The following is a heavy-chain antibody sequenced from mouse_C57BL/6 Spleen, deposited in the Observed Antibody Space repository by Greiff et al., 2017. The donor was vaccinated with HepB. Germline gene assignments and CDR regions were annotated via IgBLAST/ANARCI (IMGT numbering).Heavy chain of an antibody. V-gene: IGHV1-80*01. J-gene: IGHJ3*01. Sequence: VKLMESGAELVKPGASVKISCKASGYAFSSYWMNWVKQRPGKGLEWIGQIYPGDGDTNYNGKFKGKATLTADKSSSTAYMQLSSLTSEDSAVYFCARGGSVGFAYWGQGTLVTVSA. CDR1: GYAFSSYW. CDR2: IYPGDGDT. CDR3: ARGGSVGFAY.